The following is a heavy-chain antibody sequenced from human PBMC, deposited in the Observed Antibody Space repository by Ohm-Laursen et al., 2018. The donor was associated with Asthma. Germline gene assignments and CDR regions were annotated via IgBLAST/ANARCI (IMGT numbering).Heavy chain of an antibody. J-gene: IGHJ4*02. V-gene: IGHV4-59*07. CDR1: GGSISSYH. Sequence: SDTLSLTCTVSGGSISSYHWSWIRQPPGKGLEWIGYIYYSGRTNYNPSLKSRVTISVDTSKNQFSLKLSSVTAADTAVYYCARADHYYDSSYDYWGQGTLVTVSS. D-gene: IGHD3-22*01. CDR2: IYYSGRT. CDR3: ARADHYYDSSYDY.